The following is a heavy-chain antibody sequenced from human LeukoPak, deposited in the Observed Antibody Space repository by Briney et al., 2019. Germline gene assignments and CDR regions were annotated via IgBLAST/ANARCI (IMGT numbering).Heavy chain of an antibody. V-gene: IGHV3-66*01. Sequence: GGSLRLSCAASGFTVRNNYMSWVRQAPGKGLEWVSVIYSGGSTYYADSVKGRFTISRDNSKNTLYLQMNSLRAEDTAVYFCATGERMVRGDGIDYWGQGTLVTVSS. J-gene: IGHJ4*02. D-gene: IGHD3-10*01. CDR1: GFTVRNNY. CDR2: IYSGGST. CDR3: ATGERMVRGDGIDY.